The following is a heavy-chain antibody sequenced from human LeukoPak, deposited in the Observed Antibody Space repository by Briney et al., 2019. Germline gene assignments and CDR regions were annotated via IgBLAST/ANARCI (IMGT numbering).Heavy chain of an antibody. CDR3: ARDEQQNSYYMDV. D-gene: IGHD6-13*01. V-gene: IGHV4-38-2*02. CDR1: GYSISSGYY. CDR2: IYHSGST. J-gene: IGHJ6*03. Sequence: SETLSLTCAVSGYSISSGYYWGWIRQPPGKGLEWIGSIYHSGSTYYNPSLKSRVTMSVDTSKNQFSLKLSSVTAADTAVYYCARDEQQNSYYMDVWGKGTTVTVTS.